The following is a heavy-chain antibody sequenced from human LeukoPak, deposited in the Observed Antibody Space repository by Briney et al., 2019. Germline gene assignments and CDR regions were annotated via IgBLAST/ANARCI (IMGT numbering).Heavy chain of an antibody. J-gene: IGHJ4*02. V-gene: IGHV4-39*01. CDR1: GGSISSSSYY. D-gene: IGHD3-3*01. CDR2: IYYSGST. Sequence: SETLSLTCTVSGGSISSSSYYWGWIRQPPGKGLEWIGSIYYSGSTYYNPSLKSRATISVDTSKNQFSLKLSSVTAADTAVYYCARSLRITIFGVVIEYYFDYWGQGTLVTVSS. CDR3: ARSLRITIFGVVIEYYFDY.